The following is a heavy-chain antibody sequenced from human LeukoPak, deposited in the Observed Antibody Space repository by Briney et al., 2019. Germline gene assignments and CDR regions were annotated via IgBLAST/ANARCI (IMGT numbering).Heavy chain of an antibody. Sequence: SETLSLTCSVSGGSISSSSYYWGWIRQPPGMGLEWIGSIYYSGITYYNQSLKGRATVSVDTSKNQFSLNLNSVTAADTAVYYCARRNGHSWDVGNWFDPWGQGTVVTVSS. CDR3: ARRNGHSWDVGNWFDP. J-gene: IGHJ5*02. D-gene: IGHD6-13*01. CDR1: GGSISSSSYY. CDR2: IYYSGIT. V-gene: IGHV4-39*01.